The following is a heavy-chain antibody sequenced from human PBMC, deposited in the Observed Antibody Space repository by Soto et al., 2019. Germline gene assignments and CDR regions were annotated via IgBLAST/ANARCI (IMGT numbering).Heavy chain of an antibody. CDR1: VVTFSIYI. J-gene: IGHJ6*02. V-gene: IGHV3-48*02. CDR3: ARDKIFARSSWYSPYYYGMDV. Sequence: WGSLRLSCSPSVVTFSIYIINGLRQSPGNWLEWVSYISSSSSTIYYADSVKVGFTISRDNAKNSLYLQMNSLRDEDTAVYYCARDKIFARSSWYSPYYYGMDVWGQGTTVTVSS. D-gene: IGHD6-13*01. CDR2: ISSSSSTI.